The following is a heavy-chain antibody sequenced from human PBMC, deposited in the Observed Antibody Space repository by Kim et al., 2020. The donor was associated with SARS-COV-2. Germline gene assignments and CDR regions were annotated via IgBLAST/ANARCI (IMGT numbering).Heavy chain of an antibody. CDR2: IYYSGST. CDR3: ARAIAYGDYFADYYYYGMDV. V-gene: IGHV4-59*13. CDR1: GGSISSYY. D-gene: IGHD4-17*01. Sequence: SETLSLTCTVSGGSISSYYWSWIRQPPGKGLEWIGYIYYSGSTNYNPSPKSRVTISVDTSKNQFSLKLSSVTAADTAVYYCARAIAYGDYFADYYYYGMDVWGQGTTVTVSS. J-gene: IGHJ6*02.